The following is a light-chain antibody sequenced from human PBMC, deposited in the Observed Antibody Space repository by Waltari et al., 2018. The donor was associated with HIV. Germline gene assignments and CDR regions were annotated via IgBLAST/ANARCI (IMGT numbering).Light chain of an antibody. V-gene: IGLV3-19*01. Sequence: SSELTQDPAVSVALGPTVKIACLGDSPRPYYESWYRLRPGQAPQLLVYGKNSRPSGIPDRFSASSSGNRAFLTITGARAEDEADYYCDCWDRSGDYMVFGGGTSLTGL. CDR3: DCWDRSGDYMV. J-gene: IGLJ3*02. CDR2: GKN. CDR1: SPRPYY.